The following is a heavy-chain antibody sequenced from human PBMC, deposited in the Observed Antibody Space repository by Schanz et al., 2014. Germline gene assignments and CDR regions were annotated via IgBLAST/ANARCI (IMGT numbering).Heavy chain of an antibody. J-gene: IGHJ3*02. CDR1: GLTFTSAW. V-gene: IGHV3-21*04. D-gene: IGHD3-10*01. Sequence: EVQLVESGGGLVKPGGSLRLSCATSGLTFTSAWMSWVRPAPGKGLEWVSSISYGTSYIYYAESVKGLFTISRDNAKTALYLEMNSLRAEDTALYYCAKGRFGELSAFDIWGQGTMVTVSS. CDR3: AKGRFGELSAFDI. CDR2: ISYGTSYI.